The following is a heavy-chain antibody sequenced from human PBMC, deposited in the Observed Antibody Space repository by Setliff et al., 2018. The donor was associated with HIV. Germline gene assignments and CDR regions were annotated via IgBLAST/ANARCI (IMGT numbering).Heavy chain of an antibody. CDR3: VRLTADRTNYYYYMDV. Sequence: SVKVSCKASGDTFNSYAISWVRQAPGQGLEWMGGVIPIFGTANYAQKFQGRVTITADESTSTAYMEVRSLSFDDTAVYYCVRLTADRTNYYYYMDVWGKGTTVTVSS. J-gene: IGHJ6*03. CDR2: VIPIFGTA. D-gene: IGHD2-8*01. V-gene: IGHV1-69*13. CDR1: GDTFNSYA.